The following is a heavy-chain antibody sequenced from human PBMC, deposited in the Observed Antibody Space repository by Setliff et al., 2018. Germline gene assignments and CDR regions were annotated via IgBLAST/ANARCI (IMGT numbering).Heavy chain of an antibody. J-gene: IGHJ3*02. CDR1: GGSISDNGYF. CDR2: IYFGGNT. CDR3: ARDASASDGRNAFDI. D-gene: IGHD1-26*01. Sequence: SETLSLTCTVPGGSISDNGYFWGWVRQPPGKGLEWIGNIYFGGNTYFNPSFKSRVTMSIDTSNSQFSLKLSTVTAADTAIYYCARDASASDGRNAFDIWGQGTMVTVSS. V-gene: IGHV4-39*07.